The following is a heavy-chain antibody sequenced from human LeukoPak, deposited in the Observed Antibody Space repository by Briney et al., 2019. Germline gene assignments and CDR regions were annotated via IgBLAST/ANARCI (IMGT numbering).Heavy chain of an antibody. Sequence: GGSLRLSCAASGFTFSSYAMSWVRQAPGKGLEWVSAISGSGGSTYYADSVKGRFTISRDNTKNTVYLQMNSLRAEDTAVYYCARDMDEDYSGNTLDYCGRGTLVTVSS. CDR3: ARDMDEDYSGNTLDY. J-gene: IGHJ4*02. CDR2: ISGSGGST. CDR1: GFTFSSYA. D-gene: IGHD4-23*01. V-gene: IGHV3-23*01.